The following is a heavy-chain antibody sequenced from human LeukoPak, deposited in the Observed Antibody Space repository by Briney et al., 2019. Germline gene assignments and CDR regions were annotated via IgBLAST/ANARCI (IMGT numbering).Heavy chain of an antibody. CDR3: ARDYYFNSSGYYYWYFGF. V-gene: IGHV4-4*07. J-gene: IGHJ2*01. CDR2: IYSSGST. Sequence: TSETLSLTCTVSGGSISSYYWSWIRQPAGKGLEWIGRIYSSGSTNYNPSLKSRVTMSVDTSKNQFSLKLSSVTAADTAVYYCARDYYFNSSGYYYWYFGFWGRGTLVTVSS. CDR1: GGSISSYY. D-gene: IGHD3-22*01.